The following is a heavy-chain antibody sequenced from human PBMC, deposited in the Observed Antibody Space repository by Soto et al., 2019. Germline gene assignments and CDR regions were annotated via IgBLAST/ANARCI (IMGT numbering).Heavy chain of an antibody. CDR2: ISYDGSNK. D-gene: IGHD3-3*01. CDR3: ARDGVTYYDFWSANQRYYYYGMDV. V-gene: IGHV3-30-3*01. Sequence: QVQLVESGGGVVQPGRSLRLSCADSGFTFSSYAMHWVRQAPGKGLEWVEVISYDGSNKYYADSVKGRFTISRDNSKNTRYLQMNSLRAEDTAVYYCARDGVTYYDFWSANQRYYYYGMDVWGQGTTVTVSS. J-gene: IGHJ6*02. CDR1: GFTFSSYA.